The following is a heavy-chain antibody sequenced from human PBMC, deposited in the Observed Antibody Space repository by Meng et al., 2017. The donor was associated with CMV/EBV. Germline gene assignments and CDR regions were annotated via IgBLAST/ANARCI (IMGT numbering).Heavy chain of an antibody. V-gene: IGHV2-5*02. J-gene: IGHJ4*02. CDR3: ARIAAAGRFDY. CDR2: ICWDDDK. Sequence: QLPLQESGPSLVKTTPILTLACPSSCFASGLVSWVLGLTPPRPGKALDWLAHICWDDDKRYSPSLKSSLTITKDTSKNQVVLTMTNMDPVDTDTYYCARIAAAGRFDYWGQGTLVTVSS. D-gene: IGHD6-13*01. CDR1: CFASGLVSWV.